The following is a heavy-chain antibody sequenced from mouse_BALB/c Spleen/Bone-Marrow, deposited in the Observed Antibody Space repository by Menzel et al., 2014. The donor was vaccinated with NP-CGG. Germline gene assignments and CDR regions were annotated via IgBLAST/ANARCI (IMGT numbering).Heavy chain of an antibody. V-gene: IGHV7-3*02. Sequence: EAQRVESGGGLVQPGGSLRLSCATSGFTFTDYYMTWVRQPSGKALEWLSFIRNEANGYTTEYSASVKGRFTISRDNSQSILYLQMNTLRPEDSATYYCARDNGSSPSYWFLNVWGAGTTVTVSS. CDR1: GFTFTDYY. J-gene: IGHJ1*01. CDR3: ARDNGSSPSYWFLNV. D-gene: IGHD1-1*01. CDR2: IRNEANGYTT.